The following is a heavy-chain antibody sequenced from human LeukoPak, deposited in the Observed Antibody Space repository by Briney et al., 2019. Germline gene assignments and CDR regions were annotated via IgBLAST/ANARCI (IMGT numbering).Heavy chain of an antibody. J-gene: IGHJ4*02. V-gene: IGHV4-59*08. Sequence: PSETLSLTCTVSGGSISSYYWSWIRQPPGKGLEWIGYIYYNGSTNYNPSLKSRVTISVDTSKNQFSLKLSSVTAADTAVYYCARHVPYSHLIDYWGQGTLVTVSS. CDR3: ARHVPYSHLIDY. CDR2: IYYNGST. D-gene: IGHD5-18*01. CDR1: GGSISSYY.